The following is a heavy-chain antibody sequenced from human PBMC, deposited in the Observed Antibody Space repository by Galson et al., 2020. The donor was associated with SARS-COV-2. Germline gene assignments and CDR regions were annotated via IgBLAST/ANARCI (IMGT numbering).Heavy chain of an antibody. CDR3: AREWGLPGYYYGMDV. CDR1: GFTFSDHY. V-gene: IGHV3-72*01. D-gene: IGHD1-26*01. Sequence: TGGSLRLSCAASGFTFSDHYMDWVRQAPGKGLEWVGRTRNKTNNYTTEYAASVKGRFTISRDDSKNSLYLQMNSLKIEDTAVYYCAREWGLPGYYYGMDVWGQGTTVIVSS. CDR2: TRNKTNNYTT. J-gene: IGHJ6*02.